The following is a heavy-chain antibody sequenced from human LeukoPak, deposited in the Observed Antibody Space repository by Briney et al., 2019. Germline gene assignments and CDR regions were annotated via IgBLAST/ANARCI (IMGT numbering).Heavy chain of an antibody. J-gene: IGHJ6*02. CDR2: ISYDGSNK. CDR1: GFTFSSYA. D-gene: IGHD2-8*01. Sequence: GGSLRLSCAASGFTFSSYAMHWVRQAPGKGLEWVAVISYDGSNKYYADSVKGRFTISRDNAKNSLYLQMNSLRAEDTAVYYCARELYGQKYYYYYGMDVWGQGTTVTVSS. CDR3: ARELYGQKYYYYYGMDV. V-gene: IGHV3-30-3*01.